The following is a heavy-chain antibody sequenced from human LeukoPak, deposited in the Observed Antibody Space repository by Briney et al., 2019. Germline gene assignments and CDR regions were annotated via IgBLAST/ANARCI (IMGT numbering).Heavy chain of an antibody. CDR2: MKGDGSHI. D-gene: IGHD2-8*02. CDR1: GFTFGNFW. CDR3: ARLFGGVTTFDY. V-gene: IGHV3-7*01. Sequence: AGGSLRLSCAASGFTFGNFWMSWVRQAPGRGLQWVASMKGDGSHIYYVDSVKGRFTISRDNARNSLYLQMNSLTAEDTAVYYCARLFGGVTTFDYWGREPWSPSLQ. J-gene: IGHJ4*02.